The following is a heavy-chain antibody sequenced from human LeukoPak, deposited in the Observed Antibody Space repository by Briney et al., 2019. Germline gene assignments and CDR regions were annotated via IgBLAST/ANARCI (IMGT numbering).Heavy chain of an antibody. D-gene: IGHD3-9*01. CDR2: ISYDGSNN. Sequence: GGALRLSCAASRFTFSSYAMHWVRQAPCKGVEWVAVISYDGSNNYRAYSVKGRFSMSRDYSKNPLYLQMNSLRAEDTAVYYCARDRKLRYFDWLFYGMDVWGQGTTVTVSS. CDR1: RFTFSSYA. CDR3: ARDRKLRYFDWLFYGMDV. J-gene: IGHJ6*02. V-gene: IGHV3-30*04.